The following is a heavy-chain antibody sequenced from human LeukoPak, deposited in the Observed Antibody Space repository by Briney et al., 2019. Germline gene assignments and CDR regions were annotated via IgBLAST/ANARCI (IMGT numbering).Heavy chain of an antibody. CDR1: GFTFSSYS. D-gene: IGHD7-27*01. CDR2: VSSTSSFI. J-gene: IGHJ3*02. V-gene: IGHV3-21*01. Sequence: PGGSLRLSCAASGFTFSSYSINWVRQAPGKGLEWVSCVSSTSSFIYYADSVKGRFTISRDNAKNSLYLQVNSLRAEDTAVYYCARATGDGRHAFDIWGQGTIVTVSS. CDR3: ARATGDGRHAFDI.